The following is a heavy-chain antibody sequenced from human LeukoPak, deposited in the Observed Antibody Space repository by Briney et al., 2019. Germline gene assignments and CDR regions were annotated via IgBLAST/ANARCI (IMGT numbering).Heavy chain of an antibody. Sequence: SVKVSCKAYGDTFSSYVISWVRQAPGQGLEWMGRIIPILGVANYAPKFQGRVTITADKSTSTAYMELSSLRSEDTAVYYCARDPNYYGSGSQPPDSPNWGKGTTVTVSS. CDR3: ARDPNYYGSGSQPPDSPN. CDR1: GDTFSSYV. V-gene: IGHV1-69*04. CDR2: IIPILGVA. J-gene: IGHJ6*04. D-gene: IGHD3-10*01.